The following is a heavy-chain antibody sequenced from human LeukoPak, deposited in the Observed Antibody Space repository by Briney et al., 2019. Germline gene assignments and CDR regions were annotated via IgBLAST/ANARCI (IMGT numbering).Heavy chain of an antibody. CDR1: GGSFSGYY. CDR3: AREVVRGVIGLDY. J-gene: IGHJ4*02. D-gene: IGHD3-10*01. V-gene: IGHV4-34*01. CDR2: INHSGST. Sequence: PSETLSLTCAVYGGSFSGYYWSWIRQPPGKGLEWIWEINHSGSTNYNPSLKSRVTISVDTSKNQFYLKLSSVTAADTAVYYCAREVVRGVIGLDYWGQGTLVTVSS.